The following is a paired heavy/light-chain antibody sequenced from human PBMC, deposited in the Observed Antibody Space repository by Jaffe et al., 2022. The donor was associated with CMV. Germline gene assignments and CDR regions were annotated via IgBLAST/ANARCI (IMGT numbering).Heavy chain of an antibody. CDR1: AFTFSSYA. Sequence: QVQLVESGGGVVQPGRSLRLSCAASAFTFSSYAMHWVRQAPGKGLEWVAVIWSDGTTKQYPDSVKGRFTISRDNAKNTVYLQMNNMRAEDTAVYYCARGQYKRSWPGDHYYYMDVWGKGTTVTVSS. D-gene: IGHD3-10*01. CDR2: IWSDGTTK. J-gene: IGHJ6*03. CDR3: ARGQYKRSWPGDHYYYMDV. V-gene: IGHV3-33*08.
Light chain of an antibody. CDR3: QQYYDTPPT. CDR2: WAS. J-gene: IGKJ1*01. CDR1: QSVLYSSNNKNY. Sequence: DIVMTQSPDSLAVSLGETATINCKSSQSVLYSSNNKNYLAWYQQIPGQPPKLVIYWASTRESGVPDRFSGSGSGTTFTLTISSLQAEDVAVYYCQQYYDTPPTFGQGTKVAIK. V-gene: IGKV4-1*01.